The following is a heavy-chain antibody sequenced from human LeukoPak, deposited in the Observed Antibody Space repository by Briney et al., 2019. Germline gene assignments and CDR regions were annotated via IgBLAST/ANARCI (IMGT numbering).Heavy chain of an antibody. Sequence: SETLSLTCTVSGDSISNYYWGWIRQPPGKGLEWIGYIYYSGSTNYNPSLKSRVTISVDTSKKQFSLKLSSVTAADTAVYYCARRYDFWSGYPPPLDYWGQGTLVTVSS. D-gene: IGHD3-3*01. J-gene: IGHJ4*02. CDR3: ARRYDFWSGYPPPLDY. CDR1: GDSISNYY. V-gene: IGHV4-59*12. CDR2: IYYSGST.